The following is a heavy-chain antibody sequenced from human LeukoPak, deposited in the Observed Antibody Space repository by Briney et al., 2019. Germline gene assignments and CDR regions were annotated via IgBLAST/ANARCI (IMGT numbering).Heavy chain of an antibody. J-gene: IGHJ4*02. Sequence: GGSLRLSCAPSGLTFRTTWMHWVRQAPGKGLMWVSRMNGEGTSIDYADSVKGRFTVSRDYAKNTLFLQMNNLRTEDTALYFCATARNFRFEYWGQGSLVIVSA. V-gene: IGHV3-74*01. D-gene: IGHD1-7*01. CDR3: ATARNFRFEY. CDR2: MNGEGTSI. CDR1: GLTFRTTW.